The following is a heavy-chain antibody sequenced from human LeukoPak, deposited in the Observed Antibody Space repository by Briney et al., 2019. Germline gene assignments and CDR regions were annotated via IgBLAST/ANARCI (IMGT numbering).Heavy chain of an antibody. Sequence: PGGSLRLSCAASRFTFNNYAMNWVRQAPGKGLEWVSTITASGDNTYYADSVKGRFTVSRDNSKNALYLQMNSLRAADTAVYYCSKASGPLLPTIFDYWGQGTLLTVSS. CDR1: RFTFNNYA. J-gene: IGHJ4*02. CDR3: SKASGPLLPTIFDY. D-gene: IGHD1-26*01. V-gene: IGHV3-23*01. CDR2: ITASGDNT.